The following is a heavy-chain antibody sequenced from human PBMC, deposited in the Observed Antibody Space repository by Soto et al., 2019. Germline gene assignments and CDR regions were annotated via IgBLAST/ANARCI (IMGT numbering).Heavy chain of an antibody. D-gene: IGHD3-16*01. Sequence: ASVKVSCKASGYTFTSYYMHWVRQAPGQGLEWMGIINPSGGSTSYAQKFQGRVTMTRDTSTSAVYMELSSLRSEDTAVYYCARGRTLWDYYDYYMDVWGKATVVTVS. CDR3: ARGRTLWDYYDYYMDV. V-gene: IGHV1-46*03. CDR1: GYTFTSYY. J-gene: IGHJ6*03. CDR2: INPSGGST.